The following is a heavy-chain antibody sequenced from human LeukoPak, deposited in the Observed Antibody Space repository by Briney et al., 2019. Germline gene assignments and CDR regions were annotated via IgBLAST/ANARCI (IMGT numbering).Heavy chain of an antibody. V-gene: IGHV3-53*01. D-gene: IGHD2-21*01. CDR1: GFTVSSNY. CDR2: IYSGGST. CDR3: ARTAPAIRGNAFDI. Sequence: PGGSLRLSCAASGFTVSSNYMSWVRQAPGKGLEWVSVIYSGGSTYYADSVKGRFTISRDNSKNTLYLQMNSLRAEDTAVYYCARTAPAIRGNAFDIWGQGTMVTVSS. J-gene: IGHJ3*02.